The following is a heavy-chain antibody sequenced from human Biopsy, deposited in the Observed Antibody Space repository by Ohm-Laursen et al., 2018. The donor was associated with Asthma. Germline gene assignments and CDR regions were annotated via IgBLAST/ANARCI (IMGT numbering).Heavy chain of an antibody. V-gene: IGHV3-53*01. CDR2: IYSGGTS. CDR3: ARGDSSGWSQYYFDY. J-gene: IGHJ4*02. CDR1: GFAVSRDY. D-gene: IGHD6-19*01. Sequence: SLRLSCAASGFAVSRDYMFWVRQAPGKGLEWVSVIYSGGTSHTADSVRGQFTISRDYSKNTLYLQMHSLRAEDTAVYYCARGDSSGWSQYYFDYWGQGTLVTVSS.